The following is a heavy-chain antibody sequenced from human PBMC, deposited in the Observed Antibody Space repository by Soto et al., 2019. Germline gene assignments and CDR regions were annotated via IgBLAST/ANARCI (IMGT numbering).Heavy chain of an antibody. J-gene: IGHJ3*02. D-gene: IGHD3-16*02. CDR3: ARGGPLHPGELSLPDAFDI. V-gene: IGHV3-30-3*01. CDR1: GFTFSSYA. CDR2: ISYDGSNK. Sequence: QVQLVESGGGVVQPGRSLRLSCAASGFTFSSYAMHWVRQAPGKGLEWVAVISYDGSNKYYADSVKGRFTISRDNSKNTLYLQMNGLRAEDTAVYYCARGGPLHPGELSLPDAFDIWGQGTMVTVSS.